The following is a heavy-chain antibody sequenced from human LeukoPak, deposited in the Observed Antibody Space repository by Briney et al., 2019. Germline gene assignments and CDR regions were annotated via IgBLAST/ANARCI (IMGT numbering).Heavy chain of an antibody. V-gene: IGHV4-59*01. J-gene: IGHJ3*02. Sequence: PSETLSLTCTVSGGSISSYYWSWIRQPPGKGLEWIGYIYYSGSTNYNPSLKSRVTISVDTSKNQFSLKLSSVTAADTAVYYCATVTVITTYDAFDIWGQGTMVTVSS. D-gene: IGHD3-22*01. CDR2: IYYSGST. CDR1: GGSISSYY. CDR3: ATVTVITTYDAFDI.